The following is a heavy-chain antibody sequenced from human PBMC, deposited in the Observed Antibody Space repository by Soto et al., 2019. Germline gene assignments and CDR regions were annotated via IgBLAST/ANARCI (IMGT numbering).Heavy chain of an antibody. CDR1: GFTFSNAW. D-gene: IGHD3-10*01. V-gene: IGHV3-15*07. J-gene: IGHJ4*02. CDR2: IKSKTDGGTT. CDR3: TTSPRRYYYGSGSSFDY. Sequence: GGSLRLSCAASGFTFSNAWMNWVRQAPGKGLEWVGRIKSKTDGGTTDYAAPVKGRFTISRDDSKNTLYLQMNSLKTEDTAVYYCTTSPRRYYYGSGSSFDYWGQGTLVTVSS.